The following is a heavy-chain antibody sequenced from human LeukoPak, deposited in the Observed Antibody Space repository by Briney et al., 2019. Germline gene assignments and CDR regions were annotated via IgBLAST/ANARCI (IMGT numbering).Heavy chain of an antibody. D-gene: IGHD3-22*01. V-gene: IGHV4-34*01. Sequence: ASETLSLTCAVYGGSFSGYYWSWIRQPPGKGLEWIGEINHSGSTNYNPPLKSRVTISVDTSKNQFSLKLSSVTAADTAVYYCARGGGYYSNYFGYWGQGTLVTVSS. CDR3: ARGGGYYSNYFGY. CDR2: INHSGST. CDR1: GGSFSGYY. J-gene: IGHJ4*02.